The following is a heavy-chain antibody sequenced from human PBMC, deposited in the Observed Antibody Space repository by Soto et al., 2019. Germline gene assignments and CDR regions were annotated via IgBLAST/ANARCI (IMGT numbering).Heavy chain of an antibody. CDR3: AKAWFYDLSGWSFDY. CDR2: ISYDGSNK. CDR1: GFTFSSYG. J-gene: IGHJ4*02. Sequence: QVQLVESGGGVVQPGRSLRLSCAASGFTFSSYGMHWVRQAPGKGLEWVAVISYDGSNKYYADSVKGRFTISRDNSKNTLYLQMNSLRAEYTAVYYCAKAWFYDLSGWSFDYWGQGTLVTASS. D-gene: IGHD3-22*01. V-gene: IGHV3-30*18.